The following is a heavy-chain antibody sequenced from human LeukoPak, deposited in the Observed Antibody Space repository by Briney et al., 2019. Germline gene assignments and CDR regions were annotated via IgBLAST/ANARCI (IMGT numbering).Heavy chain of an antibody. CDR1: GFTSSSYG. CDR3: AKAAAGYALRLSDY. V-gene: IGHV3-30*18. D-gene: IGHD2/OR15-2a*01. CDR2: ISYDGSKK. Sequence: GGSLRLSCAASGFTSSSYGMHWVRQAPGKGLEWVAVISYDGSKKYYADSVKGRFTISRDNSKNTLYLQMNSLRAEDTAVYYCAKAAAGYALRLSDYWGQGTLVTVSS. J-gene: IGHJ4*02.